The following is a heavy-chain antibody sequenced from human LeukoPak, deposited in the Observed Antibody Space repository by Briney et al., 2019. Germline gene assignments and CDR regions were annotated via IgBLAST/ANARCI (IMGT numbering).Heavy chain of an antibody. CDR1: GYTFTSYD. D-gene: IGHD3-10*01. CDR3: ATYGSGSYEFDYPFDY. CDR2: MNPNSGNT. Sequence: ASVKVSCKASGYTFTSYDINWVRQATGQGLEWMGWMNPNSGNTGYAQKFQGRVTMTRNTSISTAYMELSSLRSEDTAVYYCATYGSGSYEFDYPFDYWGQGTLVTVSS. J-gene: IGHJ4*02. V-gene: IGHV1-8*01.